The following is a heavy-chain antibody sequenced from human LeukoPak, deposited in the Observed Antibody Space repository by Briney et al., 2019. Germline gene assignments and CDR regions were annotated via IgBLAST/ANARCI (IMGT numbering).Heavy chain of an antibody. V-gene: IGHV4-34*01. J-gene: IGHJ5*02. CDR2: INHSGST. Sequence: SETLSLTCAVYGGSFSGYYWSWIRQPPGKGLEWIGEINHSGSTNYNPSLKSRVTISVDTSKNQFSLKLTSVTAADTAVYYCARLGPNWFDPWGQGTLVTVSS. D-gene: IGHD3-10*01. CDR1: GGSFSGYY. CDR3: ARLGPNWFDP.